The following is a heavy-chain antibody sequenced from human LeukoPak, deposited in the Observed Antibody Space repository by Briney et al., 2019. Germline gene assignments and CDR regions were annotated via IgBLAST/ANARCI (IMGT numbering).Heavy chain of an antibody. V-gene: IGHV3-7*01. D-gene: IGHD6-19*01. CDR3: ARDDPGWGAYAI. CDR2: IKEDGSKK. J-gene: IGHJ3*02. Sequence: GGPLRLSCAASGFTFSSYWMSWVRQAPGKGLEWLANIKEDGSKKYYVDSVKGRFTISRDNAKNSLYLQMNSLRGEDTAVYYCARDDPGWGAYAILGQGTMVTVSS. CDR1: GFTFSSYW.